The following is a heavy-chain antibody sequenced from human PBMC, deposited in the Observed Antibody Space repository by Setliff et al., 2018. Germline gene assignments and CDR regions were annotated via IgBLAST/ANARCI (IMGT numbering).Heavy chain of an antibody. J-gene: IGHJ3*02. D-gene: IGHD3-3*01. CDR1: GFTFSNSE. CDR2: INRSGSII. Sequence: PGGSLRLSCAASGFTFSNSEMNWVRQAPGKGLEWIAFINRSGSIIYYADSVKGRFTISRDNAKNSLYLQMNSLRAEDTAVYYCASATLDCRDYNFWSGSCNNAFDIWGQGTMVTVSS. CDR3: ASATLDCRDYNFWSGSCNNAFDI. V-gene: IGHV3-48*03.